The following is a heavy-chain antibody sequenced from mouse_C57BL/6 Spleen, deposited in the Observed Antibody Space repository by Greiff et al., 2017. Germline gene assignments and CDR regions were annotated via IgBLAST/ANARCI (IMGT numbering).Heavy chain of an antibody. V-gene: IGHV1-64*01. Sequence: QVQLQQPGAELVKPGASVKLSCKVSGYSFTSYWMHWVKQRPGQGLEWIGMIHTNSGSTNYNEKFKSKATLTVDKASSSAYMQLSSLTSEDSAVYYCARPGGYAMDYWGQGTSVTVSS. CDR3: ARPGGYAMDY. CDR2: IHTNSGST. D-gene: IGHD1-1*02. CDR1: GYSFTSYW. J-gene: IGHJ4*01.